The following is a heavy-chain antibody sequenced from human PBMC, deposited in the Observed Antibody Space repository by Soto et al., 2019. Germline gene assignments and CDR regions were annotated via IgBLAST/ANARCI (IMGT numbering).Heavy chain of an antibody. D-gene: IGHD1-1*01. CDR2: IYYHGDT. CDR1: GGSIRSALYY. Sequence: QLQLLESGPGLVKSSETLSLTCTVSGGSIRSALYYWGWIRQPPGQGLEWIGNIYYHGDTYYNPFIQSRVSISVDTSRNQISLRLSYVTAGDTAVYYRARLTLDGTRYFDYWGQGAVVTVSS. CDR3: ARLTLDGTRYFDY. V-gene: IGHV4-39*01. J-gene: IGHJ4*02.